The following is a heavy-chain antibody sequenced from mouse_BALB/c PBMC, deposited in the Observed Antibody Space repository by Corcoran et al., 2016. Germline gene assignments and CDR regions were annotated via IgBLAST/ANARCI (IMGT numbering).Heavy chain of an antibody. CDR3: ARGTHYFDY. D-gene: IGHD3-3*01. CDR2: INTYTGEP. Sequence: QIQLVQSGPELKKPGETVKISCKASWYTFTNYGMNWVKQAPGKGLKWMGWINTYTGEPTYADDFKGRFAFSLETSASTAYLQINNLKNEDTATYFCARGTHYFDYWGQGTTLTVSS. CDR1: WYTFTNYG. V-gene: IGHV9-3-1*01. J-gene: IGHJ2*01.